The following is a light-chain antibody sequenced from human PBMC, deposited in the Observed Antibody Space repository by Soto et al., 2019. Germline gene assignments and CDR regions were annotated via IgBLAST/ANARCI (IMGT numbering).Light chain of an antibody. Sequence: DIQMSQSPSTLSASVGDTVTITCRASQSISRWLAWYQQEPGKAPKLLIYDASSLESGVPSRFSGSGFGTEFTLTISSLQPDDFATYHCQQYNSWSGVTFGGGTKVDIK. CDR2: DAS. J-gene: IGKJ4*01. CDR1: QSISRW. V-gene: IGKV1-5*01. CDR3: QQYNSWSGVT.